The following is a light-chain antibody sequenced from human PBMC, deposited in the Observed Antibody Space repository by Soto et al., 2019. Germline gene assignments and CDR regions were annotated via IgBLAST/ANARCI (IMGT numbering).Light chain of an antibody. Sequence: QSVLTQPPSVSAAPGQKVTISCSGSSSNIGNNYVSWYQQLPGAAPKLLIDDNDNRPSGIPDRFSGSKSGTSATLGITGLQTGDEADYFCGTWDSSLSVVVFGGGTKVTVL. J-gene: IGLJ2*01. CDR3: GTWDSSLSVVV. CDR2: DND. CDR1: SSNIGNNY. V-gene: IGLV1-51*01.